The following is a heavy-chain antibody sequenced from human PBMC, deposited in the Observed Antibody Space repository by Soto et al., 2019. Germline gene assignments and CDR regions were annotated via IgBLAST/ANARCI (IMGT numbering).Heavy chain of an antibody. V-gene: IGHV3-64*01. CDR3: ARGPNTDYGDYNGLDP. Sequence: SGGSLRLSCAASGFTFSSYAMHWVRQAPGKGLEYVSAISSNGGSTYYANSVKGRFTISRDNSKNTLYLQMGSLRAEDMAVYYCARGPNTDYGDYNGLDPWGQGTLVTVSS. CDR1: GFTFSSYA. CDR2: ISSNGGST. J-gene: IGHJ5*02. D-gene: IGHD4-17*01.